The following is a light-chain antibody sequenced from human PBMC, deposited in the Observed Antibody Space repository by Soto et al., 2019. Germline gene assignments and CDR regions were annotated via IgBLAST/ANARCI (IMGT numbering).Light chain of an antibody. CDR3: QQYENLPLT. V-gene: IGKV3-15*01. CDR1: QSVSVN. Sequence: ETGMTQSPATLSVSPGERVTLSCRASQSVSVNLAWYQRKSGQPPRLLIYAASTRATGIPARFSGSRSGTEFTLTISSLQSEDFAVYYCQQYENLPLTFGGGTKVEI. CDR2: AAS. J-gene: IGKJ4*01.